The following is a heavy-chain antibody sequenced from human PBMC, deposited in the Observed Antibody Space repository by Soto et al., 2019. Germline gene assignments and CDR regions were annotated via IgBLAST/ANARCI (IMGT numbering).Heavy chain of an antibody. J-gene: IGHJ5*02. CDR1: GFTFSSYG. D-gene: IGHD3-22*01. Sequence: GGSLRLSCAASGFTFSSYGMHWVRQAPGKGLEWVAVIWYDGSNKYYADSVKGRFTISRDNSKNTLYLQMNSLRAEDTAVYYCARDCYDSSGYSNWFDPWGQGTLVTVSS. CDR2: IWYDGSNK. V-gene: IGHV3-33*01. CDR3: ARDCYDSSGYSNWFDP.